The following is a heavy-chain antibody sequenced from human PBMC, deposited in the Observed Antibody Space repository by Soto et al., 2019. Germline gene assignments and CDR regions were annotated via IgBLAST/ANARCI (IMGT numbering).Heavy chain of an antibody. Sequence: QVQLVQSGAEVKNPGASVKVSCKASGYSFNSYEISWVRQATGQGLEWMAWISPNRGTTGYAQRVQCRISLTCNTSLTTVYMELSGLRSDDTAVYYCTRDSGWPTNKFAHWGQGTLVTVST. CDR3: TRDSGWPTNKFAH. V-gene: IGHV1-8*01. CDR2: ISPNRGTT. CDR1: GYSFNSYE. D-gene: IGHD6-19*01. J-gene: IGHJ4*02.